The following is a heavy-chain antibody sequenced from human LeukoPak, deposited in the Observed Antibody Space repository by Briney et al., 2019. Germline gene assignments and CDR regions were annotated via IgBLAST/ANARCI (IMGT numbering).Heavy chain of an antibody. CDR1: GYTFTSYD. J-gene: IGHJ6*03. CDR3: ARDYYYGSGSYYPLGFNYYYMDV. D-gene: IGHD3-10*01. V-gene: IGHV1-8*03. Sequence: ASVKVSCKASGYTFTSYDINWVRQATGQGLEWMGWMNPNSGNTGYAQKFQGRVTITRNTSISTAYMELSSLRSEDTAVYYCARDYYYGSGSYYPLGFNYYYMDVWGKGTTVTVSS. CDR2: MNPNSGNT.